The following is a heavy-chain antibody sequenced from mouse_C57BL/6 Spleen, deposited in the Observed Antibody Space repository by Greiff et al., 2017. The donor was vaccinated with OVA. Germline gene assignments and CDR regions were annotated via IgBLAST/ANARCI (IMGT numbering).Heavy chain of an antibody. CDR3: ARRGDSNYGYGYYAMDY. J-gene: IGHJ4*01. V-gene: IGHV5-12*01. CDR2: ISNGGGST. Sequence: EVQLQESGGGLVQPGGSLKLSCAASGFTFSDYYMYWVRQTPEKRLEWVAYISNGGGSTYYPDTVKGRFTISRDNAKNTLYLQMSRLKSEDTAMYYCARRGDSNYGYGYYAMDYWGQGTSVTVSS. D-gene: IGHD2-5*01. CDR1: GFTFSDYY.